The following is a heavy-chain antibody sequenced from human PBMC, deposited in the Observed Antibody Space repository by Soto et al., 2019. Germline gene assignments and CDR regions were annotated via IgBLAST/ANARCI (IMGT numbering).Heavy chain of an antibody. CDR1: GFTLRSYG. D-gene: IGHD4-17*01. Sequence: QVQLVESGGGVVQPGRPLSLSCAASGFTLRSYGMYWVRQAPGKGLECVAVISYDGTEKYYADSVKGRFTISRDTSKNTLYLQMNSLRAEDTAVYYCAKDGHYGDPPDYWGQGTLVTVSS. J-gene: IGHJ4*02. CDR2: ISYDGTEK. CDR3: AKDGHYGDPPDY. V-gene: IGHV3-30*18.